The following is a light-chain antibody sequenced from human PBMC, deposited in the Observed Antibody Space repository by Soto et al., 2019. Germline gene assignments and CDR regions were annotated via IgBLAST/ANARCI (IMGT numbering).Light chain of an antibody. V-gene: IGLV2-11*01. CDR1: SSDVAGYDY. J-gene: IGLJ2*01. Sequence: QSALTQPRSVSGSPGQSVTISCTGTSSDVAGYDYVSWYQHHPGKAPKLTIYDVSKRPSGVPDRFSGSKSGNTASLTISGLQAEDEADYYCCSYAGSYTSLFSGGTKLTVL. CDR2: DVS. CDR3: CSYAGSYTSL.